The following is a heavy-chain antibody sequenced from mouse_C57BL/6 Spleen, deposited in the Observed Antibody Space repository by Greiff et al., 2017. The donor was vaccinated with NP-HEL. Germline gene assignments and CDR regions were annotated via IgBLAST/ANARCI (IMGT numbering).Heavy chain of an antibody. CDR1: GYTFTSYW. J-gene: IGHJ1*03. Sequence: QVQLQQPGAELVKPGASVKLSCKASGYTFTSYWMHWVKQRPGQGLEWIGMIHPNSGSTNYNEKFKSKATLTVDKSSSTAYMQLSSLTSEDSAVYYCARSTTVVVLRWYFDVWGTGTTVTVSS. D-gene: IGHD1-1*01. CDR2: IHPNSGST. V-gene: IGHV1-64*01. CDR3: ARSTTVVVLRWYFDV.